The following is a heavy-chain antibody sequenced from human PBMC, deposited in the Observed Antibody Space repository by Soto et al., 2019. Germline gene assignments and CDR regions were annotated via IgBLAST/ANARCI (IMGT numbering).Heavy chain of an antibody. D-gene: IGHD4-17*01. V-gene: IGHV4-59*08. CDR1: GGSISTYY. Sequence: QVQLQESGPGLVKPSETLSLTCTVSGGSISTYYWSWIRQPPGKGLEWIGWIYYSGSASPNPFLKSRVTMSVDTSKNQFSLKLSSVTATDTAMYFCARHIYGDHDYFDSWGQGTLVTVSS. CDR3: ARHIYGDHDYFDS. J-gene: IGHJ4*02. CDR2: IYYSGSA.